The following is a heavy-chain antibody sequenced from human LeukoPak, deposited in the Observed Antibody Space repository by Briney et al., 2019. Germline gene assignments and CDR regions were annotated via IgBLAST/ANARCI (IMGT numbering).Heavy chain of an antibody. V-gene: IGHV3-23*01. D-gene: IGHD3-9*01. CDR1: GITFSSYA. CDR2: ILSGGSI. J-gene: IGHJ4*02. CDR3: ALVYILTGPIDY. Sequence: GGSLRLSCAGSGITFSSYAMSWVRQAPGKGLEWVAGILSGGSIYYGDSVKGRFTLSRDNSKNTLYLQMNSLRAEDTAVYYCALVYILTGPIDYWGQGTLVTVSS.